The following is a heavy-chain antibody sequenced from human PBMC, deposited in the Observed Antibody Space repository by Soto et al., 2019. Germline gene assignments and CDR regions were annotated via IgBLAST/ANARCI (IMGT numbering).Heavy chain of an antibody. CDR2: ISYDGSNK. Sequence: GGSLRLSCAASGFTFSSYGMHWVRQAPGKGLEWVAVISYDGSNKYYADSVKGRFTISRDNSKNTLYLQMNSLRAEDTAVYYCAKDQSYYDSSLEFWGPGILVTVSS. J-gene: IGHJ4*02. V-gene: IGHV3-30*18. CDR3: AKDQSYYDSSLEF. D-gene: IGHD3-22*01. CDR1: GFTFSSYG.